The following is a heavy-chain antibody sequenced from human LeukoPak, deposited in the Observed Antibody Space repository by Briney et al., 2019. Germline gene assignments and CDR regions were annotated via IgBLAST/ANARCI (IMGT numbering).Heavy chain of an antibody. CDR3: ARDQRLHYDSSGYKALSY. J-gene: IGHJ4*02. Sequence: SETLSLTCAVYGGSFSGYYWSWMRQPPGKGLEWIGEINHSGSTNYNPSLKSRVTISVDTSKNQFSLKLSSVTAADTAVYYCARDQRLHYDSSGYKALSYWGQGTLVTVSS. V-gene: IGHV4-34*01. D-gene: IGHD3-22*01. CDR1: GGSFSGYY. CDR2: INHSGST.